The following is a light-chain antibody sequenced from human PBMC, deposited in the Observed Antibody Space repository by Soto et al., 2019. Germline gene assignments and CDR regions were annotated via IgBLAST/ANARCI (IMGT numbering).Light chain of an antibody. CDR1: NIGSKS. J-gene: IGLJ1*01. Sequence: SYELTQPPSVSVAPGKTARITCGGNNIGSKSVHWYQQKPGQAPVLVIYYDSDRPSGIPERFSGSNSGNTATLTISRVEAGDEADYYCQVWDSSSGPLYVFGSGTKLTFL. CDR2: YDS. CDR3: QVWDSSSGPLYV. V-gene: IGLV3-21*04.